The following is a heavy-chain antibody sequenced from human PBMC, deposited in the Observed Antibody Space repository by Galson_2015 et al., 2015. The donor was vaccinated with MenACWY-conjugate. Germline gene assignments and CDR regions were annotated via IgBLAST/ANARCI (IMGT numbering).Heavy chain of an antibody. Sequence: SVKVSCKALGGTFSSYAFNWVRQAPGQGLEWMGGITPMYGTANYAQKLQGRVTITTDKSTSTVYMELSSLRSEDTAVFYCAREGKSIDVVGNSAYYWGQGTPVSVSS. CDR2: ITPMYGTA. V-gene: IGHV1-69*05. CDR3: AREGKSIDVVGNSAYY. CDR1: GGTFSSYA. D-gene: IGHD4-23*01. J-gene: IGHJ4*02.